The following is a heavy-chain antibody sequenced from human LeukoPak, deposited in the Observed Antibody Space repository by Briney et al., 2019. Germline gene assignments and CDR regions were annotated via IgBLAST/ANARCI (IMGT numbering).Heavy chain of an antibody. CDR3: ARVCCSGGSCYSPRFDP. J-gene: IGHJ5*02. CDR2: IKQDGSEK. D-gene: IGHD2-15*01. CDR1: GFTFSSYW. V-gene: IGHV3-7*03. Sequence: GGSLRLSCAASGFTFSSYWMSWVRQAPGKGLEWVANIKQDGSEKYYVDSVKGRFTISRDNAKNSLYLQMNSLRAEDTAVYYCARVCCSGGSCYSPRFDPWGQGTLVTVSS.